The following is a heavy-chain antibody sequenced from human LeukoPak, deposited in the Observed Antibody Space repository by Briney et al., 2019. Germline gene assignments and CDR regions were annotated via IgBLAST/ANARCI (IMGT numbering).Heavy chain of an antibody. CDR2: ISYSGST. CDR1: GGSISSYYWSYY. D-gene: IGHD5-24*01. J-gene: IGHJ4*02. CDR3: ARSNGYNSVVWDY. Sequence: PSETLSLTCTVSGGSISSYYWSYYWSWIGQPPGKGLEWIGYISYSGSTNYNPSLKSRVTISVDTSKNQFSLKLTSVTAADTAVYYCARSNGYNSVVWDYWGQGTLVTVSS. V-gene: IGHV4-59*08.